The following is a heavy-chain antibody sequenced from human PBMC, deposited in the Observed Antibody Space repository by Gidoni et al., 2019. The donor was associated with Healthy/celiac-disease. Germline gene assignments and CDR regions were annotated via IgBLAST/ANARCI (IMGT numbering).Heavy chain of an antibody. CDR1: GGTFSSYA. CDR2: IIPILCTA. D-gene: IGHD6-6*01. J-gene: IGHJ4*02. V-gene: IGHV1-69*06. Sequence: QVQLVQSGDEVKKPGSSVKVSCKASGGTFSSYAISWVRQAPGQGIEWMGWIIPILCTANYAQKFQGRVTITADKSTSTAYMELSSLRSEDTAVYYCARASIAARPGGDYFDYWGQGTLVTVSS. CDR3: ARASIAARPGGDYFDY.